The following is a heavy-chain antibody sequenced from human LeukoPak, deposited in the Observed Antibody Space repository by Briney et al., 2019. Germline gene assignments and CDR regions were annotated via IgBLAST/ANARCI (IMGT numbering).Heavy chain of an antibody. V-gene: IGHV1-69*13. CDR3: ARDIGSGWYYFDY. CDR1: GGTFSSYA. CDR2: IMPIFGTA. J-gene: IGHJ4*02. D-gene: IGHD6-19*01. Sequence: SVKVSCKASGGTFSSYAISWVRQAPGQGLEWMGGIMPIFGTANYAQKFQGRVTITADESTSTAYMELSSLRSEDTAVYYCARDIGSGWYYFDYWGQGTLVTVSS.